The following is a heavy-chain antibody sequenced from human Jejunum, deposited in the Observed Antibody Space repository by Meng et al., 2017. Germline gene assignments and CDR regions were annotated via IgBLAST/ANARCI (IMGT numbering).Heavy chain of an antibody. CDR2: IRSKSDNYAT. CDR1: GFTFSGSH. CDR3: SRQTESTHDF. Sequence: GESLKISCAASGFTFSGSHMHWVRQVSGKGREWVGHIRSKSDNYATAYAASVEGRFTISRDDSKNTAYLHMNSLKTEDTAVYYCSRQTESTHDFWGQGTLVTVSS. J-gene: IGHJ4*02. V-gene: IGHV3-73*01.